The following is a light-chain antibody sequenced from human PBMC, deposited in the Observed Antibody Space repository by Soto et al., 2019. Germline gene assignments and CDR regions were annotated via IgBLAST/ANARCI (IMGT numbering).Light chain of an antibody. CDR3: CSYVGSSTSYV. CDR1: SGDVGNYNL. Sequence: ALAQPASVSGSPGQSITISCTGTSGDVGNYNLVSWYQQHPGKAPKLMIYEVNKWPSGVSNRFSGSKSGNTASLTISGLQAEDEADYYCCSYVGSSTSYVFGTGTKVTVL. J-gene: IGLJ1*01. V-gene: IGLV2-23*02. CDR2: EVN.